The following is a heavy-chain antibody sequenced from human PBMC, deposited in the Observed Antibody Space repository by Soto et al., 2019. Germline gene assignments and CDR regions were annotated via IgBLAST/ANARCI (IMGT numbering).Heavy chain of an antibody. Sequence: EASVKVSCKASGYTFTSYGISWVRQAPGQGLEWMGWISAYNGNTNYAQKLQGRVTMTTDTSTSTAYMELRSLRSDDTAVYYCTRGNSGYDSVDYWGQGILVTVSS. CDR3: TRGNSGYDSVDY. J-gene: IGHJ4*02. V-gene: IGHV1-18*01. CDR2: ISAYNGNT. CDR1: GYTFTSYG. D-gene: IGHD5-12*01.